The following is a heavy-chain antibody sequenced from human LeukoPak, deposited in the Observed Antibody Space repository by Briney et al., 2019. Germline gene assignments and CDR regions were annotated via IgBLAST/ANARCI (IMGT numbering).Heavy chain of an antibody. V-gene: IGHV3-23*01. J-gene: IGHJ4*02. CDR2: ISGSGGST. D-gene: IGHD2-15*01. Sequence: GGSLRLSCAASGSTFSSYAMSWVRQAPGKGLEWVSAISGSGGSTYYADSVKGRFTISRDNSKNTLYLQMNSLRAEDTAVYYCAKDLLYLAGVVAATGGFDYWGQGTLVTVSS. CDR3: AKDLLYLAGVVAATGGFDY. CDR1: GSTFSSYA.